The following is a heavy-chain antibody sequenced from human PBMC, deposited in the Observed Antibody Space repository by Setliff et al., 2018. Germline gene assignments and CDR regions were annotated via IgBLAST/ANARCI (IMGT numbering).Heavy chain of an antibody. V-gene: IGHV3-13*01. CDR2: IGTAGDT. Sequence: GGSLRLSCATSGFTFSNYDMHWVRQATGKGLEWVSTIGTAGDTYYPGSVKVRFTISRENAKNSLYFQMNSLRAEDTAVYYCAKTQLHLWSVEAYAFDIWGQGTMVTVS. CDR3: AKTQLHLWSVEAYAFDI. J-gene: IGHJ3*02. D-gene: IGHD5-18*01. CDR1: GFTFSNYD.